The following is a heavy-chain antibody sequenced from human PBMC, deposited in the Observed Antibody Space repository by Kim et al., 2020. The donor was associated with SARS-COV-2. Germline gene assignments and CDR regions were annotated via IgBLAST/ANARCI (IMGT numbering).Heavy chain of an antibody. CDR3: ARMIGGSGYSQFDY. CDR1: GFTFNNYA. Sequence: GGSLRLSCAASGFTFNNYAVTWVRQAPGKGLEWISAVNGRGDTTFYADSAKGRFSISRDNSKNTLYLQMSSLRAEDTAMYFCARMIGGSGYSQFDYWGQG. D-gene: IGHD3-22*01. J-gene: IGHJ4*02. CDR2: VNGRGDTT. V-gene: IGHV3-23*01.